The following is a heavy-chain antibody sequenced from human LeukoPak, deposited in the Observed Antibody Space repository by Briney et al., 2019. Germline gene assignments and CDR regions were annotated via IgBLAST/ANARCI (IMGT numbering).Heavy chain of an antibody. J-gene: IGHJ4*02. CDR2: ISGSVSST. Sequence: RGSLRLSCAASGFTFSNYAMNWVSQAPGKGLGWVSGISGSVSSTYYADSVKGRSTISRDNSKNTLYLQMHSLRAGDTAVYYCAKGRYSGYCSGGNCYADYFDSRGQGALVTVSS. D-gene: IGHD2-15*01. CDR3: AKGRYSGYCSGGNCYADYFDS. CDR1: GFTFSNYA. V-gene: IGHV3-23*01.